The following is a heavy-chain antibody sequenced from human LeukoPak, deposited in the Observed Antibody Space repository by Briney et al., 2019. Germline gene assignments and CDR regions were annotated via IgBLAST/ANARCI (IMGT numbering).Heavy chain of an antibody. Sequence: SETLSLTCTVSGGSISSYYWSWIRQPAGKGLEWIGRIYTSGSTNYNPSLKSRVTISVDTSKNQFSLKLSSVTAADTAVYYCARASYYYDSSGYDYWGQGTLVTVSS. CDR3: ARASYYYDSSGYDY. D-gene: IGHD3-22*01. J-gene: IGHJ4*02. V-gene: IGHV4-4*07. CDR2: IYTSGST. CDR1: GGSISSYY.